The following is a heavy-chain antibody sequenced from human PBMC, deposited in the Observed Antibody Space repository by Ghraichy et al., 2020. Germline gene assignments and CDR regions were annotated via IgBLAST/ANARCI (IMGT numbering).Heavy chain of an antibody. Sequence: GESLNISCVASGFTFITYSMHWVRQAPGKGLEWVAVISHDGISKYYADSVKGRFTISRDNSKNTLYLQMNSLRAEDTALYYCARDIKSSSWSYYFYAMDVWGQGTTVTVSS. CDR3: ARDIKSSSWSYYFYAMDV. J-gene: IGHJ6*02. V-gene: IGHV3-30-3*01. CDR2: ISHDGISK. CDR1: GFTFITYS. D-gene: IGHD6-13*01.